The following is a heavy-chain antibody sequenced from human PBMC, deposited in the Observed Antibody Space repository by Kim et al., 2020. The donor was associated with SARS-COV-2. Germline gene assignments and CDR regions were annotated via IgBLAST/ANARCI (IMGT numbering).Heavy chain of an antibody. J-gene: IGHJ4*02. V-gene: IGHV4-4*02. D-gene: IGHD6-19*01. CDR1: GGTISSSNW. CDR2: IYHSGST. CDR3: ARGAGRREGYSSGWYVDY. Sequence: SETLSLTCAVSGGTISSSNWWSWVRQPPGKGLEWIGEIYHSGSTNYNPSLKSRVTISVDKSKNQFSLKLSSVTAADTAVYYCARGAGRREGYSSGWYVDYWGQGTLVTVSS.